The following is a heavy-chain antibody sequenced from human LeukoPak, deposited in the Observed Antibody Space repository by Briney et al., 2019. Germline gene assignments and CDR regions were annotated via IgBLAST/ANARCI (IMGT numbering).Heavy chain of an antibody. V-gene: IGHV1-2*02. CDR3: ARVTGYYYESTGYYHHAFDI. Sequence: PGASVSVSCKSSGYTFTGYYMHWVRQAPGQGLDWMGWINPNRGGTNYAQSFQGRVTMTRDTSISTAYMELSRLRFDDAAVYYCARVTGYYYESTGYYHHAFDIWGQGTMVTVSS. CDR1: GYTFTGYY. J-gene: IGHJ3*02. D-gene: IGHD3-22*01. CDR2: INPNRGGT.